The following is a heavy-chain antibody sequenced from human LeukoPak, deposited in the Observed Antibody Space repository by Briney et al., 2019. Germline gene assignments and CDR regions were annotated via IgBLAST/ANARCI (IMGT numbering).Heavy chain of an antibody. CDR3: ARHLWIQLWYMKYNWFDP. Sequence: GASVKVSCKASGYTFTSYAMNWVRQAPGQGLEWMGWINTNTGNPTYAQGFTGRFVFSLDTSVSTAYLQISSLKAEDTAVYYCARHLWIQLWYMKYNWFDPWGQGTLVTVSS. CDR2: INTNTGNP. CDR1: GYTFTSYA. D-gene: IGHD5-18*01. J-gene: IGHJ5*02. V-gene: IGHV7-4-1*02.